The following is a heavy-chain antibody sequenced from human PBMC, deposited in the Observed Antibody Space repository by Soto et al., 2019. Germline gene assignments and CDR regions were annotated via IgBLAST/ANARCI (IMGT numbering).Heavy chain of an antibody. CDR1: GFTFSSYG. CDR2: ISYDGSNK. J-gene: IGHJ6*02. D-gene: IGHD6-13*01. V-gene: IGHV3-30*18. CDR3: AKDLDGIAAAGTWVFYYYGMYV. Sequence: GGSLRLSCAASGFTFSSYGMHWVRQAPGKGLEWVAVISYDGSNKYYADSVKGRFTISRDNSKNTLYLQMNSLRAEDTAVYYCAKDLDGIAAAGTWVFYYYGMYVWGQGTTVTVSS.